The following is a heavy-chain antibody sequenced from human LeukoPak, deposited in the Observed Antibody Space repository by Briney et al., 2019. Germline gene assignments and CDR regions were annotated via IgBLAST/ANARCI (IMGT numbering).Heavy chain of an antibody. CDR3: ARGRENYGDYVDAFDI. V-gene: IGHV1-69*06. Sequence: GSSVTVSCKASGGTFSSYAISWVRQAPGQALEWMGGIIPIFGTANYAQKFQGRVTITADKSTSTAYMELSSLRSEDTAVYYCARGRENYGDYVDAFDIWGQGTMVTVSS. CDR1: GGTFSSYA. CDR2: IIPIFGTA. D-gene: IGHD4-17*01. J-gene: IGHJ3*02.